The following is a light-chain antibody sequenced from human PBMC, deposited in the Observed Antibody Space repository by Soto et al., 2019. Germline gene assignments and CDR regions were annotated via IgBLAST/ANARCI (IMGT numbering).Light chain of an antibody. J-gene: IGLJ3*02. V-gene: IGLV2-11*01. CDR2: DVS. Sequence: QSALTQPRSVSGSPGQSVTISCTGTSSDVGGYNFVSWYQQHPGKAPKLMIYDVSKRPSRVPDRFSGSKSGNTASLTISGLQAEDEADYYCCSYAGSYTWLFGGGTKLTVL. CDR3: CSYAGSYTWL. CDR1: SSDVGGYNF.